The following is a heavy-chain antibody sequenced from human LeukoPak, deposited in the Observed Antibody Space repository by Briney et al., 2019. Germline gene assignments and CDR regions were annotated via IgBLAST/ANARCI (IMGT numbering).Heavy chain of an antibody. V-gene: IGHV1-3*01. Sequence: ASVKVSCKASGYTFTSYAMHWVRQAPGQRLEWMGWINAGNGNTKYSQKFQGRVTITADKSTSTAYMELSSLRSEDTAVYYCARGPEVGATTPPAALDYWGQGTLVTVSS. D-gene: IGHD1-26*01. J-gene: IGHJ4*02. CDR3: ARGPEVGATTPPAALDY. CDR2: INAGNGNT. CDR1: GYTFTSYA.